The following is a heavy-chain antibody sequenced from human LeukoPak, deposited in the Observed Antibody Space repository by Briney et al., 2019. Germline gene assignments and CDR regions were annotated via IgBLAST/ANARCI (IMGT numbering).Heavy chain of an antibody. CDR2: INPNSGGT. V-gene: IGHV1-2*02. CDR3: AGRPGTATVPIFDY. J-gene: IGHJ4*02. CDR1: GYTFTGYH. Sequence: EASVKVSCKASGYTFTGYHIHWVRQAPGQGLEWMGMINPNSGGTTYAQKFQGRVTMTGDTSISTAYIELSRLSSDDTAVYYCAGRPGTATVPIFDYWGQGTLVTVSS. D-gene: IGHD5-18*01.